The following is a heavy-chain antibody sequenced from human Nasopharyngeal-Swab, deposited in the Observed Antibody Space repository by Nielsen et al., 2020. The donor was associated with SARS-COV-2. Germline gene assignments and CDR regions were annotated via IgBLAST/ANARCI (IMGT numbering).Heavy chain of an antibody. CDR3: VREGPHYVWGCYSEGGAFDI. Sequence: VRQVPGKGLEWVGRTRDKANSYTTEYAASVKGRFTISRDDSKNSLYLQMNSLKSEDTAVYYCVREGPHYVWGCYSEGGAFDIWGQGTMVTVSS. J-gene: IGHJ3*02. D-gene: IGHD3-16*01. V-gene: IGHV3-72*01. CDR2: TRDKANSYTT.